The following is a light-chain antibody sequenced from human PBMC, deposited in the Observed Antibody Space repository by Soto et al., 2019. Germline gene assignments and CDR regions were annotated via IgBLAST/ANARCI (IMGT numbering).Light chain of an antibody. J-gene: IGLJ1*01. Sequence: QSVLTQPRSVSGSPGQSVTISCTGTSCDVGGYNYVSWYQQHPGKAPKVMIHDVSKRPSGVPDRFSGSKSGNTASLTISGLQAEDEADYYCRSYAGSPYVFGTGTKVTVL. CDR2: DVS. V-gene: IGLV2-11*01. CDR1: SCDVGGYNY. CDR3: RSYAGSPYV.